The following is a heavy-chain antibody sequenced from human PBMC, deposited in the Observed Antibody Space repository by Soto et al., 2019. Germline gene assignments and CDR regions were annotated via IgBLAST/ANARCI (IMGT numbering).Heavy chain of an antibody. D-gene: IGHD3-16*01. Sequence: QVQLVQSGAEVKKPGASVEVSCKAFGYSFISYYIHWVRQAPGQGLEWMGIITPSCAYTCYAQKFQGRVTMTTDTSTGTVYMELSSLKSEDTAVYYCSRGGGGIDVWGQGTTVTVSS. J-gene: IGHJ6*02. CDR3: SRGGGGIDV. CDR1: GYSFISYY. V-gene: IGHV1-46*01. CDR2: ITPSCAYT.